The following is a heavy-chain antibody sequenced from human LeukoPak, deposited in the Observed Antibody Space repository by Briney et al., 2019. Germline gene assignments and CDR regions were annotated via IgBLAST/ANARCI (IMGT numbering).Heavy chain of an antibody. J-gene: IGHJ6*02. CDR3: ARDAVDTANAV. D-gene: IGHD5-18*01. Sequence: TGGSLRLSCAASGFTFDDYAMHWVRQAPGKGLEWVSGISWNSGSIGYADSVKGRFTISRDNAKNSLYLQMNSLRAEDTALYYCARDAVDTANAVWGQGTTVTVSS. CDR2: ISWNSGSI. V-gene: IGHV3-9*01. CDR1: GFTFDDYA.